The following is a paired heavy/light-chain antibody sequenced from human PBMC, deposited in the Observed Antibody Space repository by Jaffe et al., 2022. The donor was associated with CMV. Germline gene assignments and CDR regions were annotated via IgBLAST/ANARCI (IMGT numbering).Heavy chain of an antibody. CDR1: GFNFSSFA. Sequence: EVHLLESGGGLVQPGGSLRLSCAASGFNFSSFAMTWVRQAPGEGLEWVSSISARGGGIFYAESVKGRFTISRDRSKNTLFLQMNSLRAGDTAVYYCAKNRGPGVSAVKDYWGQGTLVTVSS. CDR3: AKNRGPGVSAVKDY. J-gene: IGHJ4*02. CDR2: ISARGGGI. V-gene: IGHV3-23*01. D-gene: IGHD2-2*01.
Light chain of an antibody. CDR2: TND. Sequence: SVLTQPPSASGTPGQRVIISCSGSSSNIGSSTVNWYQQLPGTAPQLLISTNDQRPSGVPDRFSGSKSGTSASLVISGLQSEDEADYYCATWDDSLSGVVFGGGTKLTV. CDR1: SSNIGSST. V-gene: IGLV1-44*01. J-gene: IGLJ3*02. CDR3: ATWDDSLSGVV.